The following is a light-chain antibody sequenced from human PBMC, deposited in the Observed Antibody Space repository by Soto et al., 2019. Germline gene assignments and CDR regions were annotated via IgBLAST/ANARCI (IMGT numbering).Light chain of an antibody. J-gene: IGKJ4*01. CDR1: QSVTSKY. CDR2: DVS. V-gene: IGKV3-20*01. CDR3: QQYGDSPT. Sequence: IVLTQSPGTLSLSPWERATLSCRASQSVTSKYLAWFQQKPGQAPRLLMYDVSTRATGFPDRFSGSGSGTDFTLTISRLEPEDFAVYYCQQYGDSPTFGGGTKADIK.